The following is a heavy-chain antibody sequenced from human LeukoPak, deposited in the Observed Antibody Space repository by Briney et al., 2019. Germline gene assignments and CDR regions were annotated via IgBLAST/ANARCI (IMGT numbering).Heavy chain of an antibody. V-gene: IGHV3-48*01. CDR1: GFTFSSYS. CDR3: AKVGYRSGWDNIDY. J-gene: IGHJ4*02. Sequence: PGGSLRLSCAASGFTFSSYSMNWVRQAPGKGLEWVSYISSSSSTIYYADSVKGRFTISRDNSKNTLYLQMNSLRAEDTAAYYCAKVGYRSGWDNIDYWGQGTLVTVSS. CDR2: ISSSSSTI. D-gene: IGHD6-19*01.